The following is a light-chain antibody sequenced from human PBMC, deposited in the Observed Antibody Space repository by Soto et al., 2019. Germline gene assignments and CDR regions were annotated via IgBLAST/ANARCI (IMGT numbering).Light chain of an antibody. CDR1: SSDVGGYNY. CDR3: SSYTSSSTLV. Sequence: QSALTQPASVSGSPGQSITISCTGTSSDVGGYNYVSWYQQHPGKAPKLMIYDVSNRPSGGSNRFSGSKSGNTASLTISGLQAEDEAEYYCSSYTSSSTLVFGGGTKLTLL. J-gene: IGLJ2*01. CDR2: DVS. V-gene: IGLV2-14*01.